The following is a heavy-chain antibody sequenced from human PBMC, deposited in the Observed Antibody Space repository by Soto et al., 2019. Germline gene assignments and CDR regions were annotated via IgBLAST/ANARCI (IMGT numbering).Heavy chain of an antibody. J-gene: IGHJ6*02. D-gene: IGHD3-10*01. V-gene: IGHV3-48*02. Sequence: EVQLVESGAGLVKPGGSLRLSCAASGCTFSLYSMSWVRQAPGKGLEWVAYISRSSTGIHYADSVKGRFTISRDDATYSMHLKMNSLGDGDKAVYYCARAVTWGLDVWGQGTTFSISS. CDR1: GCTFSLYS. CDR3: ARAVTWGLDV. CDR2: ISRSSTGI.